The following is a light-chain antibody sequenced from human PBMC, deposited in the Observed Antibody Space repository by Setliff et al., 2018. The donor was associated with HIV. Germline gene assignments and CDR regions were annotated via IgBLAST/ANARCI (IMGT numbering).Light chain of an antibody. CDR3: NSFTNTSGRV. CDR2: DVS. J-gene: IGLJ1*01. Sequence: ALAQPASVSGSPGQSITISCTGTSSDVGRYNFVSWYQQHPGKVPKLLISDVSNRPSGVSDRFSGSKSGNTASLTISGLRTEDEADYYCNSFTNTSGRVFGTGTKVTVL. CDR1: SSDVGRYNF. V-gene: IGLV2-14*03.